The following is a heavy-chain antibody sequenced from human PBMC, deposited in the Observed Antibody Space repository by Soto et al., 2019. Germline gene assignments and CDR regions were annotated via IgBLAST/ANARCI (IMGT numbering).Heavy chain of an antibody. CDR1: GFNFKTYD. J-gene: IGHJ4*02. Sequence: QVQLVESGGGVVQPGRSLSLSCAGTGFNFKTYDIHWVRQAPGKGLEWVALIRYDGSNKYYGDSVKGRFTVSRDNSQNTMTLQMNSLRVEETTLYYCARERGFGEQADSWGLGTPVTVSS. D-gene: IGHD3-10*01. CDR3: ARERGFGEQADS. V-gene: IGHV3-33*01. CDR2: IRYDGSNK.